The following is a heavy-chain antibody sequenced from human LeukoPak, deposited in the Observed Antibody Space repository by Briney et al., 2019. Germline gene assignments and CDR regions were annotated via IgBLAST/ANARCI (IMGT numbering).Heavy chain of an antibody. CDR3: ARRSGYDRRAGTLDI. J-gene: IGHJ3*02. CDR2: ISDYNGDT. CDR1: GFTFTSFG. D-gene: IGHD5-12*01. V-gene: IGHV1-18*01. Sequence: ASVKVSCKASGFTFTSFGFSWVRQAPGQGLEWVGWISDYNGDTGHDQKFQGRVTISTDTSTNTAYMDLRSLTSDDTAVYYCARRSGYDRRAGTLDIWGQGTMVTVSS.